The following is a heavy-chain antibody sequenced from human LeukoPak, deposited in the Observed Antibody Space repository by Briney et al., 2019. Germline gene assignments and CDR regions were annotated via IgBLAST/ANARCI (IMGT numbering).Heavy chain of an antibody. CDR3: AREKDDAFDI. Sequence: GRSLRLSCAASGFPFSSYAMHWVRQAPGKGLEWVAVIWYDGSRYYYADSVKGRFTISRDNSKNTLYLQMNSLRAEDTAVYHCAREKDDAFDIWGQGTMVTVSS. V-gene: IGHV3-33*01. J-gene: IGHJ3*02. CDR2: IWYDGSRY. CDR1: GFPFSSYA.